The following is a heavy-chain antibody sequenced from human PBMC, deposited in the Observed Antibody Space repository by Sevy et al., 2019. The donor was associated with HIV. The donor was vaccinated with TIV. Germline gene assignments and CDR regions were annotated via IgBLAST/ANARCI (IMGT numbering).Heavy chain of an antibody. Sequence: ASGKVSCKASGYTFTNYGVSWVRQAPGQGLEWMGWISGYNGDTNYAQKVQGRLTLTTDTSTSTAYMELRSLRSDDTALDYCAKDSPWVGATSRSFEYWGQGTLVTVSS. V-gene: IGHV1-18*01. CDR3: AKDSPWVGATSRSFEY. CDR1: GYTFTNYG. J-gene: IGHJ4*02. D-gene: IGHD1-26*01. CDR2: ISGYNGDT.